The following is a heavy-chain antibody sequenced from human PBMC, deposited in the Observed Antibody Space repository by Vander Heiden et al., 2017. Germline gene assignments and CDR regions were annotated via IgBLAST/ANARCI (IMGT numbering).Heavy chain of an antibody. D-gene: IGHD6-19*01. CDR3: TRGGLAVAGTQLRYFEH. Sequence: QVQLAESGGGVVQPGRSLRLSCAASGFTFSSYAMHWVRQAPGKGLEWVAVIWYDGSNKFYADSVKGRFIISRDSSNNTLYLQMNSLRAEDTAVYYCTRGGLAVAGTQLRYFEHWGQGTLVTVSS. CDR2: IWYDGSNK. J-gene: IGHJ4*02. CDR1: GFTFSSYA. V-gene: IGHV3-33*01.